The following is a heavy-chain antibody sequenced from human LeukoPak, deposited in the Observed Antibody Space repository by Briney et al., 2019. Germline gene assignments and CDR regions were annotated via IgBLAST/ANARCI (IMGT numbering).Heavy chain of an antibody. CDR2: IYYSGST. V-gene: IGHV4-30-4*01. CDR3: ARATVGNRAAPGFDP. CDR1: GGSISSGDYY. Sequence: SQTLSLTCTVSGGSISSGDYYWSWIRQPPGKGLEWIGYIYYSGSTYYNPSLKSRVTISVDTSKNQFSLKRGSGTPANRAVYYCARATVGNRAAPGFDPWGQGTRVTVSS. J-gene: IGHJ5*02. D-gene: IGHD4-23*01.